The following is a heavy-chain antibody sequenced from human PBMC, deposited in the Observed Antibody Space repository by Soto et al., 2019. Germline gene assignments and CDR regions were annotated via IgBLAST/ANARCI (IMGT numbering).Heavy chain of an antibody. CDR3: ASSSSPYYYYGMDV. V-gene: IGHV4-30-4*01. D-gene: IGHD6-6*01. CDR2: IYYSGST. J-gene: IGHJ6*02. Sequence: QVQLQESGPGLVKPSQTLSLTCTVSGGSISSGDYYWSWIRQPPGKALEWIGYIYYSGSTYYNPSLKRSVTISVDTSKNQFSLKLSSVTAADTAVYYCASSSSPYYYYGMDVWGLGTTVTVSS. CDR1: GGSISSGDYY.